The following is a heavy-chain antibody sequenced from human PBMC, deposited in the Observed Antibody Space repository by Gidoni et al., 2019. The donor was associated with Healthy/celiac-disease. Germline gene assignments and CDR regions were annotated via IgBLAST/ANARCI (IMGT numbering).Heavy chain of an antibody. CDR2: INPSGGST. J-gene: IGHJ6*02. V-gene: IGHV1-46*03. D-gene: IGHD3-9*01. CDR3: ARGKGGQLFDKGYYYYGMDV. Sequence: QVQLVQSGAEVKKPGASVKVSCKAYGYTFTSDYMQGVRQAPGQGLEWMGIINPSGGSTSYAQKFQGRVTMTRDTSTSTVYMELSSLRSEDTAVYYCARGKGGQLFDKGYYYYGMDVWGQGTTVTVSS. CDR1: GYTFTSDY.